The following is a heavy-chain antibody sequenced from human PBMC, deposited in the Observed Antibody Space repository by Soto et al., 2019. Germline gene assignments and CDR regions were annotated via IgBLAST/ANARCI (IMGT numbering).Heavy chain of an antibody. CDR3: ARAMAERERSYECWGGSFDS. D-gene: IGHD3-3*01. J-gene: IGHJ4*02. CDR2: SIPVLGTT. Sequence: QVQLVQSGAEVKKPGSSVKVSCKASGGAFSSFDISWVRQAPGLGLEWMGGSIPVLGTTSYAQKFQGRITITADASTRTDHMELYRLRPDDTAVYYCARAMAERERSYECWGGSFDSWGQETLVNVSS. V-gene: IGHV1-69*01. CDR1: GGAFSSFD.